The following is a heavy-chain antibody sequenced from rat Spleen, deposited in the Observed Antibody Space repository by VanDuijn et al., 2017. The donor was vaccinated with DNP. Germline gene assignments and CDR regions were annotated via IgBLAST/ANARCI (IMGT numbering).Heavy chain of an antibody. Sequence: EVQLVESGGDLVQPGRSLKLSCVASRFTFNSYWMAWVRLAPKKGLEWVANINYDGRNTNFRDSVRGRFTISRDNAATTLYLHMDSLTSEDTATYYCTTTNNWFAYWGQGTLVTVSS. CDR2: INYDGRNT. V-gene: IGHV5-7*01. J-gene: IGHJ3*01. CDR3: TTTNNWFAY. CDR1: RFTFNSYW.